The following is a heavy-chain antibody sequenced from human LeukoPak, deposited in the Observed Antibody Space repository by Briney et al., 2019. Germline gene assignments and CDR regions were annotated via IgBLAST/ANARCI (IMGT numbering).Heavy chain of an antibody. CDR3: ARESRRDYYYYYYMDV. V-gene: IGHV4-39*07. J-gene: IGHJ6*03. D-gene: IGHD3-10*01. CDR1: GGSISSSSYY. Sequence: SETLSLTCTVSGGSISSSSYYWGWIRQPPGKGLEWIGSIYYSGSTYYNPSLKSRVTISVDTSKNQFSLKLSSVTAADTAVYYCARESRRDYYYYYYMDVWGKGTTVTVSS. CDR2: IYYSGST.